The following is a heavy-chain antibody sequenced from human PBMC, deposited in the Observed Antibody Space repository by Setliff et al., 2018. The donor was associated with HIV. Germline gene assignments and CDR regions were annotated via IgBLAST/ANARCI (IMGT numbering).Heavy chain of an antibody. Sequence: ASVKVSCKASGYTFTSYAMHWVRQAPGQRLEWMGWINAGNGNTKYSQKFQGRVTITRDTSASTAYMELSSLRPEDTAVYYCARDYSPTFYYYDSSGTFDYWGQGTMVTVSS. CDR2: INAGNGNT. CDR3: ARDYSPTFYYYDSSGTFDY. V-gene: IGHV1-3*01. CDR1: GYTFTSYA. J-gene: IGHJ4*03. D-gene: IGHD3-22*01.